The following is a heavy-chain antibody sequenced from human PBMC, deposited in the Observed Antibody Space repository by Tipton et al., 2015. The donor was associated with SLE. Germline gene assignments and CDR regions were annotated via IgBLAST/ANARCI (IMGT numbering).Heavy chain of an antibody. CDR1: GFRISDYW. CDR3: ARGGFREPDYFYYGMDV. J-gene: IGHJ6*02. D-gene: IGHD3-10*01. Sequence: SLRLSCAASGFRISDYWMYWVRQAPGKGLVWVSRLNSDETSTGYADFVKGRFTISRDNGKNTAYLQMNSLRAEDTAVYYCARGGFREPDYFYYGMDVWGQGTTVTVSS. V-gene: IGHV3-74*01. CDR2: LNSDETST.